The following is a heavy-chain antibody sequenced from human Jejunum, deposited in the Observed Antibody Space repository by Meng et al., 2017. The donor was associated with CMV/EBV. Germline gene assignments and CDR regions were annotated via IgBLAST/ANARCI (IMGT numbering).Heavy chain of an antibody. CDR3: ATERDLFRNDGGLDY. D-gene: IGHD1-14*01. Sequence: SGYTFTSYDINWVRQATGQGLEWMGWMNPNSGNTGYAQKFQGRVTMTRNTSISTAYMELSSLRSEDTAVYYCATERDLFRNDGGLDYWGQGTLVTVSS. CDR2: MNPNSGNT. V-gene: IGHV1-8*01. CDR1: GYTFTSYD. J-gene: IGHJ4*02.